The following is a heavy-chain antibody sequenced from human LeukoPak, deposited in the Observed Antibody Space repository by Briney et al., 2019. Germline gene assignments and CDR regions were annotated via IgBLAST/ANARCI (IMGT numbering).Heavy chain of an antibody. J-gene: IGHJ6*02. Sequence: ASVKVSCKASGYTFTSYGISWVRQAPGQGLEWMGWISAYNGNTNYAQKLQGRVTMTTDTSTSTAYMELRSLRSDDTAVYYCARGSYGDYYDYYGMDVWGQGTTVTVSS. D-gene: IGHD4-17*01. CDR1: GYTFTSYG. V-gene: IGHV1-18*01. CDR3: ARGSYGDYYDYYGMDV. CDR2: ISAYNGNT.